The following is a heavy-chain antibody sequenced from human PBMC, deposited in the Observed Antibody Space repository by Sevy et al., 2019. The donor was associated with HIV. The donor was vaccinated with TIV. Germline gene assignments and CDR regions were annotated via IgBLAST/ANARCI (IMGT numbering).Heavy chain of an antibody. J-gene: IGHJ4*02. V-gene: IGHV4-59*01. CDR3: ARESIAAAGDFDY. CDR1: GGSIRNYY. Sequence: SETLSLTCSVSGGSIRNYYWSWIRQPPGKGLEWIGYIYYSGSTNYNPSLKSRVTISLDTSKKQFSLKLSSVTAADTAVYYCARESIAAAGDFDYWGQGTLVTVSS. CDR2: IYYSGST. D-gene: IGHD6-13*01.